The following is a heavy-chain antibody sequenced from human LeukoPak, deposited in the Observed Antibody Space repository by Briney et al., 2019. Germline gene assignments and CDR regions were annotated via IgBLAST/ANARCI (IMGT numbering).Heavy chain of an antibody. CDR3: AKSPRSAADNWFDP. J-gene: IGHJ5*02. D-gene: IGHD6-13*01. CDR1: GFTLSTYA. V-gene: IGHV3-23*01. Sequence: GGSLRLSCAASGFTLSTYAMNWVRQPPGKGLEWVSGISAGGGSTYYPDSVKGRFTISRDNSKNTLYLQMNSLTVEDTAVYYCAKSPRSAADNWFDPWGQGTLVTVSS. CDR2: ISAGGGST.